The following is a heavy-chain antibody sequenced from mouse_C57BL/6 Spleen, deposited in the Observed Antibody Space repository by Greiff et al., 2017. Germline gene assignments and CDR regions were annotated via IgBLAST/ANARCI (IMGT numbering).Heavy chain of an antibody. V-gene: IGHV1-69*01. CDR2: IDPSDSYT. CDR1: GYTFTSYW. Sequence: VKLQQSGAELVMPGASVKLSCKASGYTFTSYWMHWVKQRPGQGLEWIGEIDPSDSYTNYNQKFKGKSTLTVDKSSSTAYMQLSSLTSEDSAVYYCARRGGSSHYFDYWGQGTTLSVSS. D-gene: IGHD1-1*01. CDR3: ARRGGSSHYFDY. J-gene: IGHJ2*01.